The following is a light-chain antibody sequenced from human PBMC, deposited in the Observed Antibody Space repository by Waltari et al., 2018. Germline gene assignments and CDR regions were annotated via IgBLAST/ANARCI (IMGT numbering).Light chain of an antibody. V-gene: IGKV1-9*01. CDR2: GAS. CDR1: QAISTF. CDR3: QQRLSFPVS. Sequence: IQLTQSPSSLSASVGDRVTITCRASQAISTFLAWYQQKPGKAPKLLIYGASTLQSGVPSRFSGSGSGTDFTLTISSLQPEDFATYYCQQRLSFPVSFCGGTKVEV. J-gene: IGKJ4*01.